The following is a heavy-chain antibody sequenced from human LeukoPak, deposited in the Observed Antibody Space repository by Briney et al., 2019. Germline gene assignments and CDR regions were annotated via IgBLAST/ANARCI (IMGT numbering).Heavy chain of an antibody. CDR1: GGSISSGDYY. D-gene: IGHD1-7*01. V-gene: IGHV4-30-4*08. CDR3: AREGAHNWNYEGSYYYYYYMDV. J-gene: IGHJ6*03. Sequence: SETLSLTCNVSGGSISSGDYYWSWIRQPPGKGLEWIGYIYYSGSTYYNPSLKSRVTISVDTSKNQFSLKLSSVTAADTAVYYCAREGAHNWNYEGSYYYYYYMDVWGKGTTVTVSS. CDR2: IYYSGST.